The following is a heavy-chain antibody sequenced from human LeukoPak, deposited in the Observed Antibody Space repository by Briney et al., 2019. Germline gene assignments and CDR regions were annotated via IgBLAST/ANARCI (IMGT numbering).Heavy chain of an antibody. CDR3: ARHPGGSYPYYFDY. V-gene: IGHV3-74*01. J-gene: IGHJ4*02. D-gene: IGHD1-26*01. CDR2: INSDGSTI. Sequence: QPGGSLRLSCAASGFTFSSYWMHWVRQAPGKGLVWVSRINSDGSTITYADSVKGRFTISRDNAKNTLYLQMNSLRAEDTAVYYCARHPGGSYPYYFDYWGQGTLVTVSS. CDR1: GFTFSSYW.